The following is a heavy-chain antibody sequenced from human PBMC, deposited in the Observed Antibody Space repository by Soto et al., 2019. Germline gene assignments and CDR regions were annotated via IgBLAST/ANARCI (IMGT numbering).Heavy chain of an antibody. V-gene: IGHV4-30-4*08. CDR2: IYYSGNT. J-gene: IGHJ5*02. Sequence: PSETLSLTCTVSGGSIISGDYYWSWIRQPPGKGLEWIGYIYYSGNTNYNPSLKSRVTISIDTSKNQFSLKLSSVTAAETAVYYCARSSGSAYWFDPWGQGTLVTVSS. CDR1: GGSIISGDYY. D-gene: IGHD6-6*01. CDR3: ARSSGSAYWFDP.